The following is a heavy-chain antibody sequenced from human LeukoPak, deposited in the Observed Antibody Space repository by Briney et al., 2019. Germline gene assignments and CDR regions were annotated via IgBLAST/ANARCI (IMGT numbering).Heavy chain of an antibody. V-gene: IGHV7-4-1*02. J-gene: IGHJ3*02. CDR1: GYTFTSYA. CDR3: ARAHDRITMGRGVIAGAFDI. D-gene: IGHD3-10*01. CDR2: INTNTGNP. Sequence: ASVKVSCKASGYTFTSYAMNWVRQAPGQGLEWMGWINTNTGNPTYAQGFTGRFVFSLDTSVSTAYLQISSLKAEDTAVYFCARAHDRITMGRGVIAGAFDIWGQGTMVSVSS.